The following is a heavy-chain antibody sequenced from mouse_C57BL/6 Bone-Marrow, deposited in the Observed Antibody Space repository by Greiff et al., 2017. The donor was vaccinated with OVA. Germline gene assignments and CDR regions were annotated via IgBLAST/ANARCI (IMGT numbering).Heavy chain of an antibody. V-gene: IGHV1-55*01. CDR3: ARAAYSSNYVGYYYAMDY. CDR2: IYPGSGST. D-gene: IGHD2-5*01. CDR1: GYTFTSYW. J-gene: IGHJ4*01. Sequence: QVQLQQPGAELVKPGASVKMSCKASGYTFTSYWITWVKQRPGQGLEWIGDIYPGSGSTNYNEKFKSKATLTVDPSSSTAYMQLSSLTAADLAVYYCARAAYSSNYVGYYYAMDYWGQGTSVTVSS.